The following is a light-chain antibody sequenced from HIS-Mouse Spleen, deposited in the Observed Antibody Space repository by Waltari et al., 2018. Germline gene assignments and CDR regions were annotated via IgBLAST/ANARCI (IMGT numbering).Light chain of an antibody. J-gene: IGLJ1*01. CDR2: DVS. CDR3: SSYTSSSTYV. CDR1: SIDVGGYNY. V-gene: IGLV2-14*03. Sequence: QSALTQPASVSGSPRQAITISCPGTSIDVGGYNYVSWYQQHPGKAPKLMIYDVSNRPSGVSNRFSGSKSGNTASLTISGLQAEDEADYYCSSYTSSSTYVFGTGTKVTVL.